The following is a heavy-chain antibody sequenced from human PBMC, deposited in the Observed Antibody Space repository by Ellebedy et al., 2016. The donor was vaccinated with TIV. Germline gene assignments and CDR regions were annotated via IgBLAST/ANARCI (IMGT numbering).Heavy chain of an antibody. CDR3: ARDETSMVRGVAGALDI. CDR2: IYYTGRT. V-gene: IGHV4-59*01. CDR1: GGSISSYF. J-gene: IGHJ3*02. Sequence: SETLSLTCTVSGGSISSYFWNWIRQPPGKGLQWIGYIYYTGRTNYNPSLKSRVTIAADTSKNQFSLKLSSVTAADTAVYYCARDETSMVRGVAGALDIWGQGTVVTVSS. D-gene: IGHD3-10*01.